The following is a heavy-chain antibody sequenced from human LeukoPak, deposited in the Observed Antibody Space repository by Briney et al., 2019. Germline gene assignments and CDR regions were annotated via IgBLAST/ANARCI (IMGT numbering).Heavy chain of an antibody. J-gene: IGHJ4*02. CDR3: ARVRVDRGYAYFDY. Sequence: PGGSLRLSCAASGFIVSSNYMSWVRQAPGKGLEWVSVIYGGGTTYYPGSVKGRFTISRQDAKNSLYLQMNNLRAGDTAVYYCARVRVDRGYAYFDYWGQGTLVTVSS. D-gene: IGHD5-18*01. V-gene: IGHV3-53*01. CDR2: IYGGGTT. CDR1: GFIVSSNY.